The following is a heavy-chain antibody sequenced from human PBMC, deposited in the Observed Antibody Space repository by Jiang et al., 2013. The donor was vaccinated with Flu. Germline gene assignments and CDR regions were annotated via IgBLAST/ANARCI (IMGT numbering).Heavy chain of an antibody. D-gene: IGHD6-19*01. V-gene: IGHV5-51*01. CDR3: ARTSSGGTEY. J-gene: IGHJ4*02. CDR1: GYSFVSYW. CDR2: IFPGDSET. Sequence: GAEVKKPGESLKISCKGSGYSFVSYWIGWVRQMPGKGLEWMGIIFPGDSETIYSPSFQGQVRISVDKAINTAYLHRSSLKTSGTAMYYCARTSSGGTEYWGEGTLVTVSP.